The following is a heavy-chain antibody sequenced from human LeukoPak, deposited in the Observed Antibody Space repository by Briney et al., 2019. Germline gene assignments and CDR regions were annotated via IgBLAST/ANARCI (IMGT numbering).Heavy chain of an antibody. J-gene: IGHJ4*02. V-gene: IGHV3-23*01. CDR2: ITGNGGST. Sequence: GGSLRLSCAASGFIFSSHAMAWVRQAPGKGLEWVSLITGNGGSTYYADSVRGRFHISRDNSKNTLFLQMNSLRAEDTAVYYCKGAWSWGQGTLVTVSS. CDR3: KGAWS. CDR1: GFIFSSHA. D-gene: IGHD3-3*01.